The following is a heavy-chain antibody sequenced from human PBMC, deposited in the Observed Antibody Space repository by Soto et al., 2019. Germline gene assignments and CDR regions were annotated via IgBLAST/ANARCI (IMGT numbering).Heavy chain of an antibody. V-gene: IGHV5-51*01. Sequence: GESLKISCKGSGYSFTSYWIGWVRQMPGKGLEWMGIIYPGDSDTRYSPSFQGQVTISADKSISTAYLQWSSLKASDTAMYYCARPAGLRATSGAADYYGMDVWGQGTTVTVSS. CDR1: GYSFTSYW. D-gene: IGHD1-26*01. CDR3: ARPAGLRATSGAADYYGMDV. J-gene: IGHJ6*02. CDR2: IYPGDSDT.